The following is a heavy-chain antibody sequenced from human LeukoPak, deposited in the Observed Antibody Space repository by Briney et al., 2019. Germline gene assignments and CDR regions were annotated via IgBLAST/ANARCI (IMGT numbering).Heavy chain of an antibody. D-gene: IGHD6-13*01. CDR3: ARTVHLGYSSSWYYFDY. Sequence: ASVKVSCKASGYTFTSYYMHWVRQAPGQGLEWMGIINPSGGSTSYAQKFQGRVTMTRDTSTSTVYMELSSLRSEDTAVYYCARTVHLGYSSSWYYFDYWGQGTLVTVSS. V-gene: IGHV1-46*01. CDR2: INPSGGST. CDR1: GYTFTSYY. J-gene: IGHJ4*02.